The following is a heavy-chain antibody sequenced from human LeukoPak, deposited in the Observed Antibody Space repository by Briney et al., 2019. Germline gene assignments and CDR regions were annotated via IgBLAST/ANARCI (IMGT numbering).Heavy chain of an antibody. J-gene: IGHJ3*01. D-gene: IGHD2/OR15-2a*01. CDR2: IYYTGST. CDR1: GGSISNYY. V-gene: IGHV4-59*01. CDR3: ARDVSFAFDL. Sequence: SETLSLTCTVSGGSISNYYWSWIRQPPGKGLEYIGCIYYTGSTNYNPSLKSRVTISVDTSKNQFSLRLSSVTAADTAVYYCARDVSFAFDLWGQGTMVTVSS.